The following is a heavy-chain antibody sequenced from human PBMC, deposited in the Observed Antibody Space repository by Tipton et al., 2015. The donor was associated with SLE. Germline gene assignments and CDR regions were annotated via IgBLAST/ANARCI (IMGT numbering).Heavy chain of an antibody. J-gene: IGHJ3*02. V-gene: IGHV3-33*01. CDR3: ARGGIAARPPDAFDI. Sequence: LEWVAVIWYDGSNRYYADSVKGRFTISRDNSKNTLYLQMNSLRAEDTAVYYCARGGIAARPPDAFDIWGQGTMVTVSS. D-gene: IGHD6-6*01. CDR2: IWYDGSNR.